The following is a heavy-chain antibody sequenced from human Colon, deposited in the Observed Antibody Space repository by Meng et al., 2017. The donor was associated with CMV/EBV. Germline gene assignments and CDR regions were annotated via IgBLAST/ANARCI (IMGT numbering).Heavy chain of an antibody. D-gene: IGHD2-21*01. CDR1: GIPFSSSG. Sequence: QLVEPGGGVVQPWGSLRLVCAASGIPFSSSGMHWVRQATGKGLEWVALIRHDGSNEYYAESVRGRFTISRDNSKNTVYLQMNSLRSEDTAVYYCARDKGVRTFDTWGQGILVTVSS. J-gene: IGHJ4*02. CDR2: IRHDGSNE. V-gene: IGHV3-30*02. CDR3: ARDKGVRTFDT.